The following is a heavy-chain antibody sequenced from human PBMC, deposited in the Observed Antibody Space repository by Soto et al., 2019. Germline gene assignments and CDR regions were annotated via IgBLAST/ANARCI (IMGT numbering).Heavy chain of an antibody. CDR1: GYTFTSYD. Sequence: VKVSCKASGYTFTSYDINWVRQATGQGLEWMGWMNPNSGNTGYAQKFQGRVTMTRNTSISTAYMELSSLRSEDTAVYYCARGRTSYYYDSSGYYREYYYYYGMDVWG. D-gene: IGHD3-22*01. V-gene: IGHV1-8*01. CDR3: ARGRTSYYYDSSGYYREYYYYYGMDV. J-gene: IGHJ6*01. CDR2: MNPNSGNT.